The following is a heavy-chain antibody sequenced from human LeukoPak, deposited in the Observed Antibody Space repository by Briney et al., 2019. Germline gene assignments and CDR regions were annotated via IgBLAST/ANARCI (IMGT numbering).Heavy chain of an antibody. D-gene: IGHD3-22*01. Sequence: GGSLRLSCAASGFTFSSYSVNWVRQAPGKGLEWVSSITSSSSYIYYADSVKGRFTISRDNAKNSLYLQMNSLRAEDTAVYYCARSSWDSSGYYFDYWGQGTLVTVSS. V-gene: IGHV3-21*01. CDR2: ITSSSSYI. J-gene: IGHJ4*02. CDR1: GFTFSSYS. CDR3: ARSSWDSSGYYFDY.